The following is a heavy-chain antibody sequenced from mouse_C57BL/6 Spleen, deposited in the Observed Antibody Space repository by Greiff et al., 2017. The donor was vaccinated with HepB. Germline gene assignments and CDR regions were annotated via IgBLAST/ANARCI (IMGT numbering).Heavy chain of an antibody. CDR1: GYSFTGYF. D-gene: IGHD2-4*01. V-gene: IGHV1-20*01. CDR3: SRGDYDGYYFDY. J-gene: IGHJ2*01. Sequence: EVQLQQPGPELVKPGDSVKISCKASGYSFTGYFMNWVMQSHGQSLEWIGRINPYNGDTFYNQKFKGKATLTVDKSSSTAHMELRSLTSEDSAVYYCSRGDYDGYYFDYWGQGTTLTVSS. CDR2: INPYNGDT.